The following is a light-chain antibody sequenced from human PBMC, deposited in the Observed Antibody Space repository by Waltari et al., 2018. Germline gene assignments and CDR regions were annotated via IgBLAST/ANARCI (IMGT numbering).Light chain of an antibody. V-gene: IGKV3-11*01. J-gene: IGKJ4*01. CDR2: DVS. Sequence: DIVLTQSPATLSLSPGERATLPCRASQTVGSYLAWYQHKPGQPPRLIIYDVSNRAPGIPARFSGSGSGTDFTLTISSLEPEDSAVYFCQQRKYWPPLTFGGGTKLMIK. CDR1: QTVGSY. CDR3: QQRKYWPPLT.